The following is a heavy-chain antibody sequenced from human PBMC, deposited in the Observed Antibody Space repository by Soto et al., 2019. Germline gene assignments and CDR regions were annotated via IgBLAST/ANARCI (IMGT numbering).Heavy chain of an antibody. Sequence: QVQLQESGPGLVKPSQTLSLTCTVSGGSISSGDYYWSWIRQPPGKGLEWIGYIYYSGSTYYNPSLKSRVTISVDTSKNQFSLKLSSVTAADTAVYYCARALYTILGVVTPYYYYGIDVWGQGTTVTVSS. CDR1: GGSISSGDYY. D-gene: IGHD3-3*01. J-gene: IGHJ6*02. V-gene: IGHV4-30-4*01. CDR3: ARALYTILGVVTPYYYYGIDV. CDR2: IYYSGST.